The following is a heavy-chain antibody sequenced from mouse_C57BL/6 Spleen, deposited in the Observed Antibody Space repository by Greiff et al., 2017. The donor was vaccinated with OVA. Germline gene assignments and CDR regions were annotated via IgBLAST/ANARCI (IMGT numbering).Heavy chain of an antibody. CDR2: IYPGSGNT. D-gene: IGHD2-3*01. CDR1: GYSFTSYY. V-gene: IGHV1-66*01. CDR3: ARVGDGRYFDY. Sequence: QVQLKESGPELVKPGASVKISCKASGYSFTSYYIHWVKQRPGQGLEWIGWIYPGSGNTKYNEKFKGKATLTADTSSSTAYMQLSSLTSEDSAVYYCARVGDGRYFDYWGQGTTLTVSS. J-gene: IGHJ2*01.